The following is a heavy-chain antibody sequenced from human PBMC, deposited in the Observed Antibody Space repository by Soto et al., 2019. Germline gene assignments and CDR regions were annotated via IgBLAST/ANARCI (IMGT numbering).Heavy chain of an antibody. D-gene: IGHD6-13*01. J-gene: IGHJ4*02. CDR2: INHSGST. V-gene: IGHV4-34*01. CDR3: ARGSSLYSSRLPKGY. CDR1: GGSFSGYY. Sequence: PSETLSLTCAVYGGSFSGYYWSWIRQPPGKGLEWIGEINHSGSTNYNPSLKSRVTISVDTSKNQFSLKLSSVTAADTAVYYCARGSSLYSSRLPKGYWGQGTLVTVS.